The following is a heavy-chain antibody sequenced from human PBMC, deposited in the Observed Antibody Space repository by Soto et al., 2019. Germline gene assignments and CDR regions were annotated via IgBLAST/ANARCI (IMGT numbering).Heavy chain of an antibody. J-gene: IGHJ5*02. CDR1: GFTFSGSA. CDR3: TQETAVAGTWFNP. Sequence: EVQLVESGGGLVQPGGSLKLSCAASGFTFSGSAMHWVRQAAGKGLEWVGRIRSKTNSYATTYAASVTGRFTISRDDSENSAYLQMISLQTEDSAVYTCTQETAVAGTWFNPWGQGQLVTVSS. CDR2: IRSKTNSYAT. D-gene: IGHD6-19*01. V-gene: IGHV3-73*01.